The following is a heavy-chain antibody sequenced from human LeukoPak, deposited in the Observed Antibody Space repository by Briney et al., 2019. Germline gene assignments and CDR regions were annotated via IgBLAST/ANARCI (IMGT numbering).Heavy chain of an antibody. D-gene: IGHD6-6*01. CDR1: GGTFSSYA. CDR2: IIPILGIA. V-gene: IGHV1-69*04. J-gene: IGHJ4*02. Sequence: SVKVSCKASGGTFSSYAISWVRQAPGQGLEWMGRIIPILGIATYAQKFQGRVTITADKSTSTAYMELSSLRSEDTAVYYCARGAYSSLDGVDYWGQGTLVTVSS. CDR3: ARGAYSSLDGVDY.